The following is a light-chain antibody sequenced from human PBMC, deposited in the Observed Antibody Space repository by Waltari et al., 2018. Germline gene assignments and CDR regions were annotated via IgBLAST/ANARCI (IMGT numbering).Light chain of an antibody. Sequence: EIVLTQSPAIVSLSPGERATLSCRASQSVSFFLAWYQQKPGQGPRLLIFDTPNRATGIPARFSGGGSGTDFTLTISSLEPEDFATYYCQQRYSWPLTFGGGTKVEIK. J-gene: IGKJ4*01. CDR1: QSVSFF. V-gene: IGKV3-11*01. CDR2: DTP. CDR3: QQRYSWPLT.